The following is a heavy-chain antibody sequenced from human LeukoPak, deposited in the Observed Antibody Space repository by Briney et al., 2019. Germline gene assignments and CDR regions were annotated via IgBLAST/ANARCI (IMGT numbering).Heavy chain of an antibody. Sequence: GESLKISCKTSGYSFTSYWIGWVRQMPGKGLEWMGIIYPGDSDTRYSPSFQGQVTISADKSISTAYLQWSSLKAPDTAMYYCARGAAAGHGPYYFDYWGQGTLVTVSS. D-gene: IGHD6-13*01. CDR1: GYSFTSYW. CDR3: ARGAAAGHGPYYFDY. J-gene: IGHJ4*02. CDR2: IYPGDSDT. V-gene: IGHV5-51*01.